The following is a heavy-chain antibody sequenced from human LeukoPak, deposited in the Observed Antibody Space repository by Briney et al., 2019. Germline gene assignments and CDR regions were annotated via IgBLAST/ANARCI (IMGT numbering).Heavy chain of an antibody. CDR3: VVCRQQLPHYFDY. V-gene: IGHV3-23*01. CDR2: ISGSGGST. J-gene: IGHJ4*02. Sequence: PGGSLRLSCAASGFTFSSYAMSWVRQAPGKGLEWVSVISGSGGSTYYADSVKGRFTISRDNSKNTLYLQMNSLRAEDTAVYYCVVCRQQLPHYFDYWGQGTLVTVSS. CDR1: GFTFSSYA. D-gene: IGHD6-13*01.